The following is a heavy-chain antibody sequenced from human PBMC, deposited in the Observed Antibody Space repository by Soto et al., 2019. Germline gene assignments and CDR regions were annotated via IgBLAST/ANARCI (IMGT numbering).Heavy chain of an antibody. CDR3: ARVGGAVAENDY. V-gene: IGHV3-23*01. J-gene: IGHJ4*02. D-gene: IGHD3-16*01. CDR1: GFTFSTYA. Sequence: EVQLLDSGGGLVQPGGSLRLSCAASGFTFSTYAMTWVRQAPGKGLEWVSSISSDGGSTYYADSVKGRFTISRDNSKNTLYLQMSSLTADDTALYYCARVGGAVAENDYWGQGNLVTVSA. CDR2: ISSDGGST.